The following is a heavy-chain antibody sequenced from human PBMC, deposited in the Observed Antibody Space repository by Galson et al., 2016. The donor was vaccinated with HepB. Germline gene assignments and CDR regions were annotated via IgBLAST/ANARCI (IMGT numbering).Heavy chain of an antibody. D-gene: IGHD3-22*01. CDR3: ARDIGYFYFDY. J-gene: IGHJ4*02. CDR2: ISYDGSNK. Sequence: SLRLSCAASGFTFSSYAMHWVRQAPGKGLEWVVVISYDGSNKYYAGSVKGRFIISRDNSKNTLYLQMNSLRAEDTAVYYCARDIGYFYFDYWGQGTLVTVSS. V-gene: IGHV3-30-3*01. CDR1: GFTFSSYA.